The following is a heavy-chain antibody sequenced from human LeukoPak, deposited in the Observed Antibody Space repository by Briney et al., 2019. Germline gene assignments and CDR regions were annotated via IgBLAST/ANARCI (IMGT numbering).Heavy chain of an antibody. CDR2: ISGSGGST. Sequence: GGSLRLSCAASGFTFSSYAMSWVRQAPGKGLEWVSAISGSGGSTYYADSVKGRFTISRDNSKSTLYLQMNSLRAEDTAVYYCAHTFAQQLVRWATWRANWFDPWGQGTLVTVSS. CDR1: GFTFSSYA. J-gene: IGHJ5*02. CDR3: AHTFAQQLVRWATWRANWFDP. D-gene: IGHD6-13*01. V-gene: IGHV3-23*01.